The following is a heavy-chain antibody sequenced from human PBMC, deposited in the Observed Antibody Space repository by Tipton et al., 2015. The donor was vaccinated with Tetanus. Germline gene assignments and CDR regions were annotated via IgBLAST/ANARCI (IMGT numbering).Heavy chain of an antibody. D-gene: IGHD4-11*01. CDR1: GFTFSHYD. J-gene: IGHJ6*02. Sequence: SLRLSCVASGFTFSHYDMHWVRQAPGKGLEWVALIWNDGSQTYYADSVRGRFTISRDNSKDTLYLQMNSLRAEDSAFYYCARVGTITTGYRYYSMDVWGQGTTVTVSS. CDR3: ARVGTITTGYRYYSMDV. CDR2: IWNDGSQT. V-gene: IGHV3-33*01.